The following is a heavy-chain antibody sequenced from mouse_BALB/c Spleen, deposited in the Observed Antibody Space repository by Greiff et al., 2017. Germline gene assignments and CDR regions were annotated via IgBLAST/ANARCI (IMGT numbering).Heavy chain of an antibody. J-gene: IGHJ4*01. Sequence: EVQLQQSGAELVKPGASVKLSCTASGFNIKDTYMHWVKQRPEQGLEWIGRIDPANGNTKYDPKFQGKATITADTSSNTAYLQLSSLTSEDTAVYYCSRTMITAEAMDYWGQGTSVTVSS. CDR3: SRTMITAEAMDY. CDR1: GFNIKDTY. D-gene: IGHD2-4*01. CDR2: IDPANGNT. V-gene: IGHV14-3*02.